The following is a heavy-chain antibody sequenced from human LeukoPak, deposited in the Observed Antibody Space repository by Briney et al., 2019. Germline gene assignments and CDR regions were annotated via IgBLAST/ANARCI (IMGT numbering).Heavy chain of an antibody. D-gene: IGHD5-18*01. CDR1: GGSISSHY. CDR2: MYDSVRT. J-gene: IGHJ4*02. Sequence: PSETLSLTCTVPGGSISSHYWSWIRQPPGKGLEWIGYMYDSVRTKDNPSLKSRVTLSADTSKNQFSLRLSSVTAADTAVYYCATIKRGNIYGYFDFWRQGILVTVSS. CDR3: ATIKRGNIYGYFDF. V-gene: IGHV4-59*11.